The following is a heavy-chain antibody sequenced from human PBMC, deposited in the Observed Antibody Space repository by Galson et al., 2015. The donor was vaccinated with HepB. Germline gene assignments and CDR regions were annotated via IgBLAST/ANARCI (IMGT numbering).Heavy chain of an antibody. CDR3: ASDSHWGGGGYYYYMDV. V-gene: IGHV1-2*06. J-gene: IGHJ6*03. Sequence: SVKVSCKASGYTFTGYYMHWVRQAPGQGLEWMGRINPNSGGTNYAQKFQGRVTMTRDTSISTAYMGLSRLRSDDTAVYYCASDSHWGGGGYYYYMDVWGKGTTVTVSS. CDR2: INPNSGGT. D-gene: IGHD3-16*01. CDR1: GYTFTGYY.